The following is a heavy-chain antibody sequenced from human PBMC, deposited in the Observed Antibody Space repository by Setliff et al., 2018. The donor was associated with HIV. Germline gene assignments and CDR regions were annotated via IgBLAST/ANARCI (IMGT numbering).Heavy chain of an antibody. CDR1: GFTFSSYW. V-gene: IGHV3-7*01. Sequence: GGSLRLSCAASGFTFSSYWMSWVRQAPGKGLEWVANIKQDGSEKYYVDSVKGRFTLSRDNAKNSLYLQMNILQTEDTAVYYCATKYYDSSGQHSYAFDIWGQGTVVTVSS. J-gene: IGHJ3*02. D-gene: IGHD3-22*01. CDR3: ATKYYDSSGQHSYAFDI. CDR2: IKQDGSEK.